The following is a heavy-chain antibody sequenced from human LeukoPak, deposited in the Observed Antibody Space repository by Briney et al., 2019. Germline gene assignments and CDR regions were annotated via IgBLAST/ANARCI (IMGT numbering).Heavy chain of an antibody. V-gene: IGHV1-8*02. CDR3: ARGGPYSSSWYGYYYYMDV. Sequence: ASVKVSCKASGYTFTGYYIHWVRQAPGQGLEWMGWMNPNSGNTGYAQKFQGRVTMTRNTSISTAYMELSSLRSEDTAVYYCARGGPYSSSWYGYYYYMDVWGKGTTVTISS. D-gene: IGHD6-13*01. CDR2: MNPNSGNT. CDR1: GYTFTGYY. J-gene: IGHJ6*03.